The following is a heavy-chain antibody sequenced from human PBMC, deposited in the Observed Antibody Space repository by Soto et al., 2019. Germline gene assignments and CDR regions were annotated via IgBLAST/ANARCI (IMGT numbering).Heavy chain of an antibody. Sequence: VESGGGVVQPGRSLRLSCATSGFSFSSYSLYWVRQAQGMGLEWVALISYEGTNQYYAESVQGRFTVSRDDSKSTMYLQMNSLRIEDTAVYYCVRTFSSTWVVVRYWGQGTLVTVSS. J-gene: IGHJ4*02. CDR1: GFSFSSYS. CDR2: ISYEGTNQ. V-gene: IGHV3-30-3*01. CDR3: VRTFSSTWVVVRY. D-gene: IGHD6-13*01.